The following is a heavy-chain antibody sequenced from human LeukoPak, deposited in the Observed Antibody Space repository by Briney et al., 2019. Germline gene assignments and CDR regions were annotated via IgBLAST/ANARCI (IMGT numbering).Heavy chain of an antibody. D-gene: IGHD3-10*01. V-gene: IGHV4-34*01. J-gene: IGHJ5*02. CDR1: GGSLSGFY. CDR2: INDSGST. CDR3: ARDLLGVRA. Sequence: LETLSLTCDVYGGSLSGFYWIWIRQSPGTGLQWIGEINDSGSTNYNPSLKSRVTISLDTSKNQFSLKLSSVTAADTAVYYCARDLLGVRAWGQGTLVTVSS.